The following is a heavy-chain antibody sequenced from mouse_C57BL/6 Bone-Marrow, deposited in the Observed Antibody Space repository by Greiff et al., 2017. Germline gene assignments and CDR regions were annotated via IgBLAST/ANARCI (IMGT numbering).Heavy chain of an antibody. Sequence: QVHVKQPGAELVKPGASVKLSCKASGYTFTSYWMHWVKQRPGQGLEWIGMIHPNSGSTKYNEQFKGKATLTADKSSSTAYMQLNSLTSEDSAVYFCARSPTTVVATDWYFDVWGTGTTVTVSS. CDR2: IHPNSGST. CDR1: GYTFTSYW. CDR3: ARSPTTVVATDWYFDV. V-gene: IGHV1-64*01. D-gene: IGHD1-1*01. J-gene: IGHJ1*03.